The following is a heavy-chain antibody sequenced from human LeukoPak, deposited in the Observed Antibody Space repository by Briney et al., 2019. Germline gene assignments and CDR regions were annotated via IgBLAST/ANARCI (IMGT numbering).Heavy chain of an antibody. J-gene: IGHJ4*02. D-gene: IGHD4-11*01. CDR2: VSGSGVNT. Sequence: GGSLRLSCAASGFTFSSYVMTWVRQAPGRGLEWVSAVSGSGVNTYYSDSVKGRFTISRDNSKNTLYLQMNGLRAEDTAVYYCASRNYYFDYWGQGTLVTVSS. CDR1: GFTFSSYV. CDR3: ASRNYYFDY. V-gene: IGHV3-23*01.